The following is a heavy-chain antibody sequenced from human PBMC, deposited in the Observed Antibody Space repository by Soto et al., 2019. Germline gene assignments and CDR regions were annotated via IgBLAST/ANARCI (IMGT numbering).Heavy chain of an antibody. CDR2: IYSNDDK. Sequence: QITLKESGPTLVQPTQTLTLTFTFSGFSLSTSGVGVGWVRQPPGKALEWLALIYSNDDKRFSTSLQSRLTITKHTSKDPVLLTRTNIDPVATATYYCTHMGGSGLYGMDVWGQGTTVTFCS. J-gene: IGHJ6*01. CDR1: GFSLSTSGVG. D-gene: IGHD3-10*01. CDR3: THMGGSGLYGMDV. V-gene: IGHV2-5*01.